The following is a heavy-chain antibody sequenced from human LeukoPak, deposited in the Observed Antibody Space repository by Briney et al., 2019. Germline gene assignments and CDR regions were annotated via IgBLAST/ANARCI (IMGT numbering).Heavy chain of an antibody. J-gene: IGHJ4*02. CDR3: TTEYMTSAWRWGY. V-gene: IGHV1-24*01. CDR1: GHTLTELS. D-gene: IGHD3-16*01. CDR2: FDIEDEKR. Sequence: ASVKVSCKVSGHTLTELSIHWVRQAPGKGLEWLGGFDIEDEKRWYERKFRGRVTVTEDTSIDTAYMELSGLTSDDTAVYFCTTEYMTSAWRWGYWGQGTLVVVSS.